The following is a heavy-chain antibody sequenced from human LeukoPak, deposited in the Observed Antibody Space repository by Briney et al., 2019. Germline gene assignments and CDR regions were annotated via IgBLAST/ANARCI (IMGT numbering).Heavy chain of an antibody. Sequence: GGSLRLSCAASGFTFSSYSMYWVREAPGKGLEWVSSICISSSYIYYADSVKGRFTISRDNAKNSLYLQMNSLRAEDTAVYYCARTRGYCTNGVCYRDAFDIWGQGTMVTVSS. CDR2: ICISSSYI. V-gene: IGHV3-21*01. J-gene: IGHJ3*02. CDR1: GFTFSSYS. D-gene: IGHD2-8*01. CDR3: ARTRGYCTNGVCYRDAFDI.